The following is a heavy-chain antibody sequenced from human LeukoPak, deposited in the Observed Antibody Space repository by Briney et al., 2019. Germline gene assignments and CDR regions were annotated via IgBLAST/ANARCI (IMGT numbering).Heavy chain of an antibody. CDR1: GGSIRSDF. CDR2: IYYSGST. V-gene: IGHV4-59*08. Sequence: SETLSFTCTVSGGSIRSDFWSWIRQPPGKGLEWIGYIYYSGSTNYNPSLKSRVTISVDMSKNQFSLKLSSVTAADTAVYYCARHSDNRAFDIWGQGTMVTVSS. CDR3: ARHSDNRAFDI. D-gene: IGHD1-26*01. J-gene: IGHJ3*02.